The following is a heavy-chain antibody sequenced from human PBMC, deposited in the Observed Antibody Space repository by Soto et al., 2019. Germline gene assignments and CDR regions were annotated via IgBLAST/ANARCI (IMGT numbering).Heavy chain of an antibody. V-gene: IGHV3-7*01. Sequence: PGGSLRLSCAASGFIFSSYWINWVRQTPGKGLECVAAIKGDGSQRYYVDSVKGRFTISRDNAKNSVDLQMNSLRAEDTAVYYCAREKTGYSSSWYRYFDYWGQGTLVTVSS. D-gene: IGHD6-13*01. J-gene: IGHJ4*02. CDR2: IKGDGSQR. CDR1: GFIFSSYW. CDR3: AREKTGYSSSWYRYFDY.